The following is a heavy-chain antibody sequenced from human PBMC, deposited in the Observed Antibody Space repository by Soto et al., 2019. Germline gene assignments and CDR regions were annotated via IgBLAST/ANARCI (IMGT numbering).Heavy chain of an antibody. D-gene: IGHD3-3*01. CDR1: EFSFSSYG. CDR2: ISYDGSNK. Sequence: QVQLVESGGGVVQPGRSLRLSCVASEFSFSSYGMHWVRQAPGKGLEWLSVISYDGSNKYYSDSMKGRFTISRDNSKNTLYLEMNNLRHEDTAVYYCARDRAFWSGTHDAFDVWGQGTMVTVSS. J-gene: IGHJ3*01. V-gene: IGHV3-30*03. CDR3: ARDRAFWSGTHDAFDV.